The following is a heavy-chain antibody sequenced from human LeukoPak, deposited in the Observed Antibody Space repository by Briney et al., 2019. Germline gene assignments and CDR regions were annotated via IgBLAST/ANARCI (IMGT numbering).Heavy chain of an antibody. J-gene: IGHJ4*01. CDR2: IKQDGSEK. CDR1: GFTFSSNW. D-gene: IGHD2-8*01. V-gene: IGHV3-7*01. Sequence: GGSLRLSCAASGFTFSSNWMSWVRQAPGKGLEWVANIKQDGSEKNYVDSVKGRFTISRDNAKNSLYLQMNSLRAEDTAVYYCAKAGNGFGYWGHGALVTVS. CDR3: AKAGNGFGY.